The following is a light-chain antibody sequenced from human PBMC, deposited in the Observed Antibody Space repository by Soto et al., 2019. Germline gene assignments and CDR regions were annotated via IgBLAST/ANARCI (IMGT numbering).Light chain of an antibody. CDR1: QTISSW. J-gene: IGKJ1*01. Sequence: DIQMTQSPSTLSGSVGDRVTITCRASQTISSWLAWYQQKPGKAPKLLIYKASTLKSGVPSRFSGSGSGTEFTLTLSSLQPDDFATYYCQHDNSYSEAFGQGTQVDIK. CDR2: KAS. V-gene: IGKV1-5*03. CDR3: QHDNSYSEA.